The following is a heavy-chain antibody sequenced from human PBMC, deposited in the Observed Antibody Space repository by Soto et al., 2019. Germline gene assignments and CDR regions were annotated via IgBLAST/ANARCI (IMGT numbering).Heavy chain of an antibody. CDR2: ISSSSSTI. V-gene: IGHV3-48*01. CDR1: GFTFSSYS. CDR3: ARVFYYGSGILDAFDI. Sequence: GGSLRLSCAASGFTFSSYSMNWVRQAPRKGLEWVSYISSSSSTIYYADSVKGRFTISRDNAKNSLYLQMNSLRAEDTAVYYCARVFYYGSGILDAFDIWGQGTMVTVSS. J-gene: IGHJ3*02. D-gene: IGHD3-10*01.